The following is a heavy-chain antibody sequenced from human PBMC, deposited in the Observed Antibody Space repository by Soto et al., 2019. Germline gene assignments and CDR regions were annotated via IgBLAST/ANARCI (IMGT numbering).Heavy chain of an antibody. CDR3: AKSVDTAMVYGMDG. CDR2: ISYDGSNK. CDR1: GFTFSSSG. V-gene: IGHV3-30*18. Sequence: QVQLVESGGGVVQPGRSLRLSCAASGFTFSSSGMHWVRQAPGKGLEWVAVISYDGSNKYYADSVKGRFTISRDNSKNTLYLQMNSLRAEDTAVYYCAKSVDTAMVYGMDGWGQGTTVTVSS. D-gene: IGHD5-18*01. J-gene: IGHJ6*02.